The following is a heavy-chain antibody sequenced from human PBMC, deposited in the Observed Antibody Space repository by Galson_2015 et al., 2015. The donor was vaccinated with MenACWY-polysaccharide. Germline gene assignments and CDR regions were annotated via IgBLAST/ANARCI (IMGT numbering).Heavy chain of an antibody. CDR1: GYSISSGYY. V-gene: IGHV4-38-2*01. CDR3: ARVEKYSGSFYILY. J-gene: IGHJ4*02. CDR2: IYHSGST. Sequence: ETLSLTCAVSGYSISSGYYWGWIRQPPGKGLEWIGSIYHSGSTYYNPSLKSRVTISVDTSKNQFSLKLSSVTAVDTAVYYCARVEKYSGSFYILYWGQGTLVTVSS. D-gene: IGHD1-26*01.